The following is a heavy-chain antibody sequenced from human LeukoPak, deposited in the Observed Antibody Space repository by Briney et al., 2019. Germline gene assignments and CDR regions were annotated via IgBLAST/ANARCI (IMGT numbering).Heavy chain of an antibody. CDR1: GYTFTSYG. J-gene: IGHJ2*01. CDR3: ARDYSNYGVYWYFDL. Sequence: ASVKVSCKASGYTFTSYGISWVRQAPGQGLEWMGWISAYNGNTNYAQKLQGRVTMTTDTSTSTAYMELRSLRSDDTAVYYCARDYSNYGVYWYFDLWGRGTLVTVSS. D-gene: IGHD4-11*01. CDR2: ISAYNGNT. V-gene: IGHV1-18*01.